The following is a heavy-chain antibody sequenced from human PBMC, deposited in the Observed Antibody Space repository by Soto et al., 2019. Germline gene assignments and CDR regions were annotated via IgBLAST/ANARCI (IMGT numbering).Heavy chain of an antibody. J-gene: IGHJ4*02. CDR3: AKDKVPVVVTAPFDY. Sequence: QVQLVESGGGVVQPGRSLRLSCAASGFTFSSYGMHWVRQAPGKGLEWVAVISYDGSNKYYADSVKGRVTISRDNSKNTLYLQMSSLRAEDTAVYYCAKDKVPVVVTAPFDYWGQGTLVTVSS. V-gene: IGHV3-30*18. D-gene: IGHD2-21*02. CDR1: GFTFSSYG. CDR2: ISYDGSNK.